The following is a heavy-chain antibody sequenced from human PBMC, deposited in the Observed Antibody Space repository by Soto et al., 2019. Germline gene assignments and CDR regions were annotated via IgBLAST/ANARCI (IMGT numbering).Heavy chain of an antibody. D-gene: IGHD2-8*01. CDR2: IYYSGST. Sequence: SETLSLTCTVSDGSISSGGYYWSWIRQHPGKGLEWIGYIYYSGSTYYNPSLKSRVTMSVDTSKNQFSLKLSSVTAADTAVYYCARDPDFEWYYFDYWGQGTLVTVSS. CDR3: ARDPDFEWYYFDY. J-gene: IGHJ4*02. V-gene: IGHV4-31*03. CDR1: DGSISSGGYY.